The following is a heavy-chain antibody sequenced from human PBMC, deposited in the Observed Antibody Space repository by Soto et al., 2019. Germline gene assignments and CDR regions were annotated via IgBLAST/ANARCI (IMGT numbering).Heavy chain of an antibody. CDR1: GFTVSSNY. CDR3: ARDGARYYDILTGYDYYGMDV. CDR2: IYSGGST. J-gene: IGHJ6*02. D-gene: IGHD3-9*01. V-gene: IGHV3-66*01. Sequence: GGSLRLSCAASGFTVSSNYMSWVRQAPGKGLEWVSVIYSGGSTYYADSVKGRFTISRDNSKNTLYLQMNSLRAEDTAVYYCARDGARYYDILTGYDYYGMDVWGQGTTVTVSS.